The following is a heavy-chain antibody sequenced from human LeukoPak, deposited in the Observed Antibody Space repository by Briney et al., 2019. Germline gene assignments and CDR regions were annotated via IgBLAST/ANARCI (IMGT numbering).Heavy chain of an antibody. J-gene: IGHJ4*02. CDR3: ARDRGGTTSPFFDY. Sequence: PGGSLRLSCVASGFTFDDYGMSWVRHNPGKGLEWISSINWNGGSTAYADSVKGRFTISRDNAKNSLYLQVNSLGAGDTAFYHCARDRGGTTSPFFDYWGQGALVTVSS. D-gene: IGHD2/OR15-2a*01. CDR2: INWNGGST. V-gene: IGHV3-20*01. CDR1: GFTFDDYG.